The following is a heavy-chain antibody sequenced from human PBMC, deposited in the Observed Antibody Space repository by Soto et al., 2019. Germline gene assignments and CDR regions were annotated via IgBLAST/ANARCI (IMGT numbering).Heavy chain of an antibody. CDR2: ITWNSANI. D-gene: IGHD4-4*01. CDR1: GFTFDDYA. V-gene: IGHV3-9*01. Sequence: EVQLVESGGGLVQPGRSLRLSCSASGFTFDDYAMFWVRQAPGKGLEWVSGITWNSANIGYGDSVKGRYTISRDNAKNSLYLQMNSLGAADTALYYCVKPHEYSTSRRGQDYMGVWGKGTTVTVSS. CDR3: VKPHEYSTSRRGQDYMGV. J-gene: IGHJ6*03.